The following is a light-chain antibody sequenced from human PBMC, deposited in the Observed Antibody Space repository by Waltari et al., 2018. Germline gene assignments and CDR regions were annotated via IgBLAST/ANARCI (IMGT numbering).Light chain of an antibody. V-gene: IGLV1-44*01. CDR2: TDN. Sequence: QSVLTQPPPASGTPGQRVPISCSGSISNIGFTTVSWYHQVPGTAPKPLIYTDNQRPSGVPDRFSGSKSGSSASLAISGLQSEDEAEYYCAAWDDSLNGWVFGGGTKVTVV. CDR1: ISNIGFTT. J-gene: IGLJ3*02. CDR3: AAWDDSLNGWV.